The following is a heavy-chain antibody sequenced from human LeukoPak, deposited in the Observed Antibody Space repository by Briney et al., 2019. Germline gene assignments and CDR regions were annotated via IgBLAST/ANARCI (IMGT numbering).Heavy chain of an antibody. CDR3: ARGILGKGYFDL. J-gene: IGHJ2*01. CDR2: IKHSGST. Sequence: PSETLSLTCVVYGGSFGDYYWSWIRQTPGEGLQWIGGIKHSGSTDFNPSLKSRVTMSIDTSKNQFSLKLTSVTAADTALYYCARGILGKGYFDLWGRDTLVTVSS. CDR1: GGSFGDYY. V-gene: IGHV4-34*01. D-gene: IGHD3-3*01.